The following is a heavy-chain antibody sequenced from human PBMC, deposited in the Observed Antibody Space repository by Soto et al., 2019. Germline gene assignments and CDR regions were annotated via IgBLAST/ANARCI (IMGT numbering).Heavy chain of an antibody. CDR1: GYNFGNSW. J-gene: IGHJ4*02. CDR3: ARHPSYWVSGGNYKYRLDN. CDR2: IFPGDSDT. Sequence: GESLKISCKVSGYNFGNSWSAWVRQTPGKGLEYMGIIFPGDSDTRYIPSFQGQVTISADKSISTPYLQWSSLMPSDTAISSSARHPSYWVSGGNYKYRLDNWGQGTQVTVSS. V-gene: IGHV5-51*01. D-gene: IGHD3-22*01.